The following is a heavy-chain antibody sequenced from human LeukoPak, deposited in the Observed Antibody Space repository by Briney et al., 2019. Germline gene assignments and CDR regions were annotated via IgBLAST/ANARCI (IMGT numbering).Heavy chain of an antibody. CDR3: ATISEGGNMRGDY. D-gene: IGHD4-23*01. J-gene: IGHJ4*02. CDR1: GFSFSIYG. CDR2: IRSDGSNK. Sequence: GGSLRLSCAASGFSFSIYGMHWVRQAPGKGLEWVAFIRSDGSNKYYADSVKGRFIISRDNSKNTLYLQMNSLRAEDTAVYYSATISEGGNMRGDYWGQGTLVTVSS. V-gene: IGHV3-30*02.